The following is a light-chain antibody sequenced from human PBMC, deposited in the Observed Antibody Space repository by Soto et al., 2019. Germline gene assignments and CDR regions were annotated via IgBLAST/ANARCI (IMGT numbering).Light chain of an antibody. Sequence: TVLTQSPGTLSLSPGERATLSCRASQSVSSTYVSWYQQKPGQAPRLLIFGASSRATGIPDRFSGSGSGTDFTLTISGLEPEDFAVYYCQQSANSPVTFGQGTKLEIK. V-gene: IGKV3-20*01. CDR2: GAS. CDR1: QSVSSTY. J-gene: IGKJ2*01. CDR3: QQSANSPVT.